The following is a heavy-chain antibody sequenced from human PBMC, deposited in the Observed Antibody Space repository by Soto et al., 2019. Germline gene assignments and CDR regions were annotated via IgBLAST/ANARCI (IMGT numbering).Heavy chain of an antibody. CDR1: GFSFSSYW. J-gene: IGHJ6*02. D-gene: IGHD1-26*01. CDR2: IKGDGSST. Sequence: EVQLVESGGGVVQPGGSLILSCAPSGFSFSSYWMHWFRKAPGKGLVWVSRIKGDGSSTIQAVSLEGRFSISRDNAKNILYLEMNSLRAEDTAVYYCARCGKNIYAMDVWGQGTTVTVSS. CDR3: ARCGKNIYAMDV. V-gene: IGHV3-74*01.